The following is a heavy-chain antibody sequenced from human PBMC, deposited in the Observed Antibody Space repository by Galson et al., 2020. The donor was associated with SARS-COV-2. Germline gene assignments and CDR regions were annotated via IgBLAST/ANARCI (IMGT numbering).Heavy chain of an antibody. CDR2: IKHDGSEK. CDR1: GFIFSNYW. Sequence: GGSLRLSCAASGFIFSNYWMTWVRQAPGKGLEWVANIKHDGSEKYYVDSVKGRFTISRDNAKNSLSLQMNSLRVEDTAVYYCATIPDDDFWNKFHYFDYWGQGTLVTVSS. CDR3: ATIPDDDFWNKFHYFDY. J-gene: IGHJ4*02. D-gene: IGHD3-3*01. V-gene: IGHV3-7*02.